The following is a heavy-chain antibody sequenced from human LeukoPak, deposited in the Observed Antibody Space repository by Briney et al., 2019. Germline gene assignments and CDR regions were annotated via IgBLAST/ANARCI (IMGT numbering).Heavy chain of an antibody. J-gene: IGHJ5*02. CDR1: GYTFTSYY. CDR2: INPSGGST. Sequence: ASVKVSCKASGYTFTSYYMHWVRQAPGQGLEWMGIINPSGGSTSYAQKFQGRVTMTRDMSTSTDYMELSSLRSEDTAVYYCARDNSVEDTAWWFDPWGQGTLVTVPS. D-gene: IGHD4-23*01. V-gene: IGHV1-46*01. CDR3: ARDNSVEDTAWWFDP.